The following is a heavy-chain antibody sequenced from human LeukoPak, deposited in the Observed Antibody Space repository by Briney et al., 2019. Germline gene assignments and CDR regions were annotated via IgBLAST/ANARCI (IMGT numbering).Heavy chain of an antibody. J-gene: IGHJ3*02. CDR3: AKALGYRYGPNDAFDI. V-gene: IGHV3-53*01. Sequence: GGSLRLSCAASGFTVSSNYMSWVRQAPGRGLEWVSVIYSGGSTSSADSVTGRFTISRDNSKNTLYLQMNSLRAEDTAVYYCAKALGYRYGPNDAFDIWGQGTMVTVSS. CDR1: GFTVSSNY. CDR2: IYSGGST. D-gene: IGHD5-18*01.